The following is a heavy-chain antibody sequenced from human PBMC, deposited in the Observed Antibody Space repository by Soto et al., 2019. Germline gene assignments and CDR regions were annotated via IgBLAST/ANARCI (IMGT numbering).Heavy chain of an antibody. CDR1: GYTFTSYG. CDR3: ARVRSITMVRGVIGGFDP. CDR2: ISAYNGNT. V-gene: IGHV1-18*01. J-gene: IGHJ5*02. D-gene: IGHD3-10*01. Sequence: APVKVSCKASGYTFTSYGISWVRQAPGQRLEWMGWISAYNGNTNYAQKLQGRVTMTTDTSTSTAYMELRSLRSDDTAVYYCARVRSITMVRGVIGGFDPWGQGTLVTVSS.